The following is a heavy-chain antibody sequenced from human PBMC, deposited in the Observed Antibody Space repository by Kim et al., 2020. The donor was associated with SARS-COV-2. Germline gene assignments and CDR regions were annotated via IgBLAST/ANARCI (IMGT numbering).Heavy chain of an antibody. Sequence: SETLSLTCSVSGGAISSFYWSWIRQPPGKQLEWLGYIYYTGNTNSNPSLKSRVTISADTSKNQVSLKVRSVTAADTAIYYCARQLSLQRYFDPWGQGTLVTVSS. D-gene: IGHD1-26*01. J-gene: IGHJ5*02. CDR3: ARQLSLQRYFDP. CDR2: IYYTGNT. V-gene: IGHV4-59*08. CDR1: GGAISSFY.